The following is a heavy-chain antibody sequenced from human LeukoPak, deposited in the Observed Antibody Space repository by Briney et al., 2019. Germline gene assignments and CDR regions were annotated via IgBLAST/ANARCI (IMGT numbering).Heavy chain of an antibody. CDR1: GFTFSSYA. J-gene: IGHJ4*02. Sequence: GRSLRLSCAASGFTFSSYAMHWARQAPGKGLEWVAVISFDGSNKYYADSVKGRFTISRDNSKNTLYLQMNSLRAEDTAVYYCATPEKQWHIFDYWGQGTLVTVSS. V-gene: IGHV3-30*04. CDR2: ISFDGSNK. D-gene: IGHD6-19*01. CDR3: ATPEKQWHIFDY.